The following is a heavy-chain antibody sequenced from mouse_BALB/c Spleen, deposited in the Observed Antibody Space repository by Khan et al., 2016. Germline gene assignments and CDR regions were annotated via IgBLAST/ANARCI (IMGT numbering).Heavy chain of an antibody. V-gene: IGHV3-2*02. CDR3: ARYYYGSRYWYFDV. CDR2: ISYSGCT. J-gene: IGHJ1*01. Sequence: EVELVESGPGLVKPSQSLSLTCTVTGYSITSDYAWNWIRQFPGNKLEWMGYISYSGCTSYNPSLKSRISITRDTSKNPFFLQLNSVNTEDTATFYFARYYYGSRYWYFDVWGAQTTVTVSS. CDR1: GYSITSDYA. D-gene: IGHD1-1*01.